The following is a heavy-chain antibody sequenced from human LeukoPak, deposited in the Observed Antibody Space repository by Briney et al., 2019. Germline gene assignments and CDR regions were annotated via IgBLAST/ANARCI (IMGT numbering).Heavy chain of an antibody. CDR1: GLTVSSYG. J-gene: IGHJ4*02. V-gene: IGHV3-23*01. CDR2: IIGSAVNT. D-gene: IGHD3-10*01. Sequence: GGSLRLSCGASGLTVSSYGMSWVRQAPGKGLEWVSTIIGSAVNTYYADSVKGRFTISRDDSKNTVYLQMNSLRAEDTAVYSCAKYTSGTSYRGLDQWGQGTLVTVSS. CDR3: AKYTSGTSYRGLDQ.